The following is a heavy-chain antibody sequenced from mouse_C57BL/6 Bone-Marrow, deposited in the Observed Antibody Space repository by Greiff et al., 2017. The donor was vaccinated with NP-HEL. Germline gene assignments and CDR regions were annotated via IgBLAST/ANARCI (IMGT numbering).Heavy chain of an antibody. Sequence: VQLQQSGAELARPGASVKLSCQASGYTFTRYGISWVKPRTGQGLEWIGEIYPRSGNTSYNEKFKGKATLTADTSSSTAYMELRSLTSEDSAVYFCAIYYYGSSFHYYAMDYWGQGTSVTVSS. J-gene: IGHJ4*01. V-gene: IGHV1-81*01. CDR2: IYPRSGNT. CDR1: GYTFTRYG. D-gene: IGHD1-1*01. CDR3: AIYYYGSSFHYYAMDY.